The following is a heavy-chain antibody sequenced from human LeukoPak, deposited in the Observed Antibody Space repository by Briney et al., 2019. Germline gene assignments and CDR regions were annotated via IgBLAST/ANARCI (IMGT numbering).Heavy chain of an antibody. CDR1: GFTFSNAW. Sequence: GGSLRLSCAASGFTFSNAWMSWVRQAPGKGLEWVANIKQDGSGKYYVDSVKGRFTISRDNAKNSLYLQMNSLRAEDTAVYYCARVRRSSGCLRYWGQGTLVTVSS. V-gene: IGHV3-7*01. CDR2: IKQDGSGK. CDR3: ARVRRSSGCLRY. D-gene: IGHD6-19*01. J-gene: IGHJ4*02.